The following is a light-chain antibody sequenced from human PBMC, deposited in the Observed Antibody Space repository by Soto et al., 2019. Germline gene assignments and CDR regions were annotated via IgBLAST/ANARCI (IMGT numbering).Light chain of an antibody. V-gene: IGKV3-15*01. J-gene: IGKJ3*01. CDR2: GAY. CDR1: QSVTSI. CDR3: QQYNDWPPT. Sequence: EVVMTQSPATLSVSPGEKATLSCRASQSVTSILAWYQQKPGRAPRLLIFGAYHRATGIPARFSGSGSGTEFTLTISGLQSEDFGVYYCQQYNDWPPTFGPGTKVDVQ.